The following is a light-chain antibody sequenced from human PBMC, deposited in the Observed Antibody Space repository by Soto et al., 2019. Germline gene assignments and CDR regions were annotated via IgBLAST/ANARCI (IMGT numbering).Light chain of an antibody. Sequence: DIQMTQSPSTLSGSVGDRVTITFRASQTISSWLAWYQQKPGKAPKLLIYKASTLKSGVPSRFSGSGSGTEFTLTISSLQPDDFAVYYCQQYGSSPTFGQGTKVDIK. J-gene: IGKJ1*01. V-gene: IGKV1-5*03. CDR2: KAS. CDR3: QQYGSSPT. CDR1: QTISSW.